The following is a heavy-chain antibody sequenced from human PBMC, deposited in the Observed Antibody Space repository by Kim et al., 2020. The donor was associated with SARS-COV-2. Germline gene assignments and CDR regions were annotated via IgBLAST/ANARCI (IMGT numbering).Heavy chain of an antibody. D-gene: IGHD6-19*01. V-gene: IGHV1-3*01. CDR3: ARDLIRVAVAGLFDY. CDR1: GYTFTSYA. J-gene: IGHJ4*02. CDR2: INAGNGNT. Sequence: ASVKVSCKASGYTFTSYAMHWVRQAPGQRLEWMGWINAGNGNTKYSQKFQGRVTITRDTSASTAYMELSSLRSEDTAVYYCARDLIRVAVAGLFDYWGQGTLVTVSS.